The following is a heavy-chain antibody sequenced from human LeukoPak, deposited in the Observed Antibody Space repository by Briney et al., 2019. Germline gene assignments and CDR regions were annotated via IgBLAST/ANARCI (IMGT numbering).Heavy chain of an antibody. CDR3: ARDSTGYSNPFDY. CDR1: GGSISSGDYY. Sequence: PSQTLSLTCTVSGGSISSGDYYWSWIRQPPGKGLEWIGYIHYSGSTYYNPSLKSRVTISVDTSKNQFSLKLSSVTAADTAVYYCARDSTGYSNPFDYWGQGTLVTVSS. D-gene: IGHD3-9*01. J-gene: IGHJ4*02. CDR2: IHYSGST. V-gene: IGHV4-30-4*01.